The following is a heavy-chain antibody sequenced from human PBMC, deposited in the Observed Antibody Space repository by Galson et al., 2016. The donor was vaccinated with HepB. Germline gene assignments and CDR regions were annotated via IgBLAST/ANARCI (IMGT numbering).Heavy chain of an antibody. CDR1: GFSISSSSYS. J-gene: IGHJ3*02. Sequence: SETLSLTCIVSGFSISSSSYSWAWIRQPPGGGLEWIASFSYSGTTYYNPSLKRRVTISADTSKDQFSLTLSSVTAADTALYFCASPLPSQGYCSGAWCHDDGFPIWGQGAIVTVSS. CDR2: FSYSGTT. CDR3: ASPLPSQGYCSGAWCHDDGFPI. D-gene: IGHD2-8*02. V-gene: IGHV4-39*01.